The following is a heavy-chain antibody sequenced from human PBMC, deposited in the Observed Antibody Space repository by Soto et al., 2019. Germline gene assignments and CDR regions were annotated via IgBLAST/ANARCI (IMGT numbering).Heavy chain of an antibody. V-gene: IGHV3-9*01. CDR2: LSWNSVSI. J-gene: IGHJ4*02. Sequence: EVQLVESGGGLVQPGGSLRLSCAASGFTFDDYAMHWVRQAPGKGLEWVSGLSWNSVSIGDADSVKGRFTISRDIAKNSLYLQMKSLRPDDSALYYCTTLLGASHPTGAKNDYAASAQGWGQGTLVTVSS. CDR3: TTLLGASHPTGAKNDYAASAQG. D-gene: IGHD4-17*01. CDR1: GFTFDDYA.